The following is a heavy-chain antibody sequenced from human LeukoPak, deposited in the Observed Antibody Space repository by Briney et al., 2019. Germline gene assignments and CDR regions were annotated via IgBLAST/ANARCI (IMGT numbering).Heavy chain of an antibody. Sequence: GGSLRLSCAASGFTFSSYSMNWVRQAPGKGLEWVAFIRYDGSNKYYADSVKGRFTISRDNSKNTLYLQMNSLRAEDTAVYYCAKDSATYGSGSYYHYYFDYWGQGTLVTVSS. V-gene: IGHV3-30*02. CDR3: AKDSATYGSGSYYHYYFDY. J-gene: IGHJ4*02. CDR1: GFTFSSYS. D-gene: IGHD3-10*01. CDR2: IRYDGSNK.